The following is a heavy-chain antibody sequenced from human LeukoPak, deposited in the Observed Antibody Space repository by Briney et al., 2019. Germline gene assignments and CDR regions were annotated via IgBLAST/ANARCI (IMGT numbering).Heavy chain of an antibody. CDR3: AKETSSSFDY. J-gene: IGHJ4*02. CDR2: ISNSGGST. D-gene: IGHD6-13*01. V-gene: IGHV3-23*01. Sequence: PGGSLRLSCAVSGFTFSSYAVNWVRQAPGKGVEWVSGISNSGGSTYYADSVKGRFTISRDNSKNTLYLQMNSLRAEDTAVYYCAKETSSSFDYWGQGTLVTVSS. CDR1: GFTFSSYA.